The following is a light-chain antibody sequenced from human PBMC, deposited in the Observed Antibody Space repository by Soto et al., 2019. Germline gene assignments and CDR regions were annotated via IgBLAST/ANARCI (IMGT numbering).Light chain of an antibody. Sequence: EIQMTQSPSSLSASVGDRVTITCRASQRISSHLNWYQQKPGKAPKLLIYAASSLQSGVPSRFSGSGSGTDFTLTISSLQPEDFASYYCQQSYSTPRTFGQGTKVDI. CDR2: AAS. V-gene: IGKV1-39*01. CDR3: QQSYSTPRT. CDR1: QRISSH. J-gene: IGKJ1*01.